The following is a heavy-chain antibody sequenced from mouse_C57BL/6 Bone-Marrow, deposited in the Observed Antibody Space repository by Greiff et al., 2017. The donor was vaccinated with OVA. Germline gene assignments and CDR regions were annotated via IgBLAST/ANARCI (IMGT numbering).Heavy chain of an antibody. CDR3: TRPSRYYGSSHWYFDV. D-gene: IGHD1-1*01. J-gene: IGHJ1*03. V-gene: IGHV1-15*01. CDR2: IDPETGGT. CDR1: GYTFTDYE. Sequence: VQLQQSGAELVRPGASVTLSCKASGYTFTDYEMHWVKQTPVHGLEWIGAIDPETGGTAYNQKFKGKAILTADNSSSTAYMELRSLTSEDSAVYYCTRPSRYYGSSHWYFDVWGTGTTVTVSS.